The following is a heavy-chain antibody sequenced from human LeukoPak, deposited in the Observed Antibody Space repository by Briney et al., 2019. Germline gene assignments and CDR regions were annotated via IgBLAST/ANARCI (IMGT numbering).Heavy chain of an antibody. CDR1: GFTFSSYW. D-gene: IGHD4-23*01. CDR2: ITSDGSTT. J-gene: IGHJ4*02. Sequence: GGSLRLSCAASGFTFSSYWMHWVRHAPGKGLVWVSRITSDGSTTTYADSVKGRFTLSRDNAKNTLYLQMNSLRAEDTAVYYCARDSGGNSDHWGQGTLVTVSS. CDR3: ARDSGGNSDH. V-gene: IGHV3-74*01.